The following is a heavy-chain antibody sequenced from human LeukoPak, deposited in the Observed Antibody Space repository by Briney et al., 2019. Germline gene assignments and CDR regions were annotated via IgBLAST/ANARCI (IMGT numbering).Heavy chain of an antibody. V-gene: IGHV3-21*01. CDR3: ARGSIVGADYFDY. CDR2: ISSSSSYI. CDR1: GFTFSSYS. J-gene: IGHJ4*02. Sequence: GGSLRLSCAASGFTFSSYSMNWVRQAPGKGLEWISSISSSSSYIYYADSVKGRFTISRDNAKNSLYLQINSLRAEDTAVYYCARGSIVGADYFDYWGQGTLVTVSS. D-gene: IGHD1-26*01.